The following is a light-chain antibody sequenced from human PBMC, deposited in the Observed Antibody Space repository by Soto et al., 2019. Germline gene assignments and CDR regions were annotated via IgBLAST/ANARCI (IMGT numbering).Light chain of an antibody. J-gene: IGLJ1*01. V-gene: IGLV2-8*01. CDR2: EVT. CDR3: SSFVGSNIVG. CDR1: RSDVGRYNY. Sequence: QSALTQPPSASESPGQSVTISCTGTRSDVGRYNYVSWYQLHPGKVPKLLIYEVTKRPSGIPDRFSGSKSGNTASLTVSGLQAEDEADYYCSSFVGSNIVGFGRGTKGTVL.